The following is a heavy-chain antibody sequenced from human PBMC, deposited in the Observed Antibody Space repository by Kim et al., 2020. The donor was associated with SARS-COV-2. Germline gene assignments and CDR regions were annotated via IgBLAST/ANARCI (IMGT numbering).Heavy chain of an antibody. Sequence: SETLSLTCAVYGGSFSGYYWSWIRQPPGKGLEWIGEINHSGSTNYNPSLKSRVTISVDTSKNQFSLKLSSVTAADTAVYYCARQPYDYVWGSYRYRAHFDYWGQGTLVTVSS. V-gene: IGHV4-34*01. D-gene: IGHD3-16*02. CDR1: GGSFSGYY. J-gene: IGHJ4*02. CDR3: ARQPYDYVWGSYRYRAHFDY. CDR2: INHSGST.